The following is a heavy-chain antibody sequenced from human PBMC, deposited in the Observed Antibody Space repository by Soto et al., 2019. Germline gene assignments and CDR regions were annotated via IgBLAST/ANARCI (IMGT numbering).Heavy chain of an antibody. Sequence: GGSLRLSCAASGFTFSSYAMHWVRQAPGKGLEWVAVISYDGNNEYFADSVKGRFTISRDNSKNTLYLQMNSLRAEDTAVYYCARALGYCTNGVCYKDYYFDYWGQGTLVTVSS. CDR2: ISYDGNNE. V-gene: IGHV3-30*01. CDR3: ARALGYCTNGVCYKDYYFDY. CDR1: GFTFSSYA. D-gene: IGHD2-8*01. J-gene: IGHJ4*02.